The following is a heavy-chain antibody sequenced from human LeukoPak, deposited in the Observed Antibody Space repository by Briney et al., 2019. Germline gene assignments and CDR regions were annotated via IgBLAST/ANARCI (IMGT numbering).Heavy chain of an antibody. CDR1: GFTLSKAW. Sequence: GGSLRLSCAASGFTLSKAWVNWVRQAPGRGPEWVGRISPGTDGGTTDYAAPVKGSFTISRDDSKNTLYLQMNSLRIEDTALYYCTTRSHDYNNLGGSAWGQGTLVTVSS. CDR3: TTRSHDYNNLGGSA. D-gene: IGHD4-11*01. J-gene: IGHJ5*02. V-gene: IGHV3-15*01. CDR2: ISPGTDGGTT.